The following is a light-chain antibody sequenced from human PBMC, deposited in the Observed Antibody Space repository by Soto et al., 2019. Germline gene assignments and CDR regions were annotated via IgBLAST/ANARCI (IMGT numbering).Light chain of an antibody. Sequence: DIQMTQSPSSLSASVGDRVTITGRTSQNINNYLNWYQQKPGKAPTLLIYGASTWQSVVPLRFSGSGYGSDFTRTISSLQPEDCAPYYCQEGDSFLCGTCGQGTKVEIK. V-gene: IGKV1-39*01. CDR1: QNINNY. CDR2: GAS. CDR3: QEGDSFLCGT. J-gene: IGKJ1*01.